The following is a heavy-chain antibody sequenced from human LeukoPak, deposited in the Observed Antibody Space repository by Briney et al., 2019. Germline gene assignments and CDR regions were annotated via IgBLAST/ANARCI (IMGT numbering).Heavy chain of an antibody. CDR2: VSYDGSNK. D-gene: IGHD2-2*01. CDR3: ANVNAMSTGY. V-gene: IGHV3-30*18. J-gene: IGHJ4*02. Sequence: GGSLRLSCAASGFTFSNYGMHWVRQAPGKGLEWVAVVSYDGSNKYYADSMKGRFTISRDNSKNTLYLQMNSLRAEDTAVYYCANVNAMSTGYWGQGTLVTVSS. CDR1: GFTFSNYG.